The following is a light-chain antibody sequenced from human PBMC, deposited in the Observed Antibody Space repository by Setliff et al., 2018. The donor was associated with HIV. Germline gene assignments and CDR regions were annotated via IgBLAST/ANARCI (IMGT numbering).Light chain of an antibody. J-gene: IGLJ1*01. CDR2: QAT. CDR1: SSDVGRYNL. CDR3: CSNTGSNTYV. V-gene: IGLV2-23*01. Sequence: QSALTQPASVSGSPGQPITISCTGTSSDVGRYNLVSWYQQHPGKAPKLMIYQATKRPSGVSNRFSGSKSGNTASLTISGLQAEVEADYYCCSNTGSNTYVFGTGTKVTVL.